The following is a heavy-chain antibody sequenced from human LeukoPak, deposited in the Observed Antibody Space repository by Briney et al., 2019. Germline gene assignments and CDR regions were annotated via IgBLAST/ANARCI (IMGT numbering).Heavy chain of an antibody. J-gene: IGHJ4*02. CDR1: GFTFSSYA. V-gene: IGHV3-23*01. Sequence: PGGSLRLSCAASGFTFSSYAMSWVRQAPGKGLEWVSSISGSGGNTYYADSVKGRLTISRDNSKNTLYLQMHSLRAEDTAVYHCAKDLGLSVGATPFDYWGQGTLVTVSS. CDR2: ISGSGGNT. CDR3: AKDLGLSVGATPFDY. D-gene: IGHD1-26*01.